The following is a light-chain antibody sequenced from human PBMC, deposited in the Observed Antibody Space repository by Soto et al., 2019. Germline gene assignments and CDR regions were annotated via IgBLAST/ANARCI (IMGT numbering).Light chain of an antibody. CDR1: QILRSTY. V-gene: IGKV3D-15*01. J-gene: IGKJ4*01. CDR3: QQYSAWPLT. Sequence: EIVMTQSPATLSVSPGQSATLSCRASQILRSTYLAWYQQKPGQAPRLLIYGISNRATGIPDRFSGSGSGTEFTRTISSLQSEDFAVYYCQQYSAWPLTFGGGTKVEIK. CDR2: GIS.